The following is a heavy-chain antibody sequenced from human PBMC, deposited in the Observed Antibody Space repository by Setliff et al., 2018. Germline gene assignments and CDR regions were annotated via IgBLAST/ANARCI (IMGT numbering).Heavy chain of an antibody. V-gene: IGHV1-18*01. J-gene: IGHJ4*02. CDR2: ISVYTGNT. Sequence: ASVKVSCKASGYTFSHSGITWVRQAPGQGLEWMGWISVYTGNTNYAPKLQGRVTMTTDTSTNTAYMDLRSLRSDDTAVYYCERLVRYCTTTSCQRTSGDDFWGQGTLVNVSS. D-gene: IGHD2-2*01. CDR3: ERLVRYCTTTSCQRTSGDDF. CDR1: GYTFSHSG.